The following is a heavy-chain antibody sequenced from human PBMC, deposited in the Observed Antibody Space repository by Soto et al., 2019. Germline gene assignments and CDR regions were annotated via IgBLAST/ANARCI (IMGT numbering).Heavy chain of an antibody. V-gene: IGHV1-3*01. D-gene: IGHD4-4*01. CDR3: ARDIPTTVRGRYYYYYMDV. CDR2: INAGNGNT. J-gene: IGHJ6*03. Sequence: ASVKVSCKASGYTFTSYAMHWVRQAPGQRLEWMGWINAGNGNTKYSQKFQGRVTITRDTSASTAYMELSSLRSEDTAVYYCARDIPTTVRGRYYYYYMDVWGKGTTVTVSS. CDR1: GYTFTSYA.